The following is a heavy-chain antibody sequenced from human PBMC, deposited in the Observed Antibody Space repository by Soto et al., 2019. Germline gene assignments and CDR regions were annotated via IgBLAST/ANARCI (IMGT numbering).Heavy chain of an antibody. J-gene: IGHJ6*03. CDR2: IYSGGST. Sequence: GGSLRLSCAASGFTVSSNYMSWVRQAPGKGLEWVSVIYSGGSTYYADSVKGRLTISRHNSKNTLYLQMNSLRAEDTAVYYCASGGVSCSSTSCYLQYYYYYYMDVWGKGTTVTVSS. D-gene: IGHD2-2*01. V-gene: IGHV3-53*04. CDR3: ASGGVSCSSTSCYLQYYYYYYMDV. CDR1: GFTVSSNY.